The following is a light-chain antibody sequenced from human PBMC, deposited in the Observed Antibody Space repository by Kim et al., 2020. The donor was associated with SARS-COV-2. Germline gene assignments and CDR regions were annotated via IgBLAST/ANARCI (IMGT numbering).Light chain of an antibody. CDR3: QQYYGTPYT. Sequence: RATINCKSSQSVLYSSNNKNYLAWYQQKPGQPLKLLIHWASTRESGVPDRFSGSGSGTDFTLTISSLQAEDVAVYYCQQYYGTPYTFGQGTKLEI. CDR2: WAS. J-gene: IGKJ2*01. CDR1: QSVLYSSNNKNY. V-gene: IGKV4-1*01.